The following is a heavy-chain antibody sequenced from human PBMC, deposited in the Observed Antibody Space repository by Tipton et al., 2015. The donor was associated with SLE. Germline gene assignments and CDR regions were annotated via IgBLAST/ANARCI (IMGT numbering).Heavy chain of an antibody. CDR2: IQITATT. CDR1: GGSFSRYF. J-gene: IGHJ4*02. D-gene: IGHD6-19*01. Sequence: TLSLTCTVSGGSFSRYFWSWIRQPPGKGLEWIGHIQITATTNYNPSLKSRVTISVDTAKNQYSLKVNSVTAADTAVYFCARRDYSSGWDYFDHWGQGTLVTAST. V-gene: IGHV4-59*01. CDR3: ARRDYSSGWDYFDH.